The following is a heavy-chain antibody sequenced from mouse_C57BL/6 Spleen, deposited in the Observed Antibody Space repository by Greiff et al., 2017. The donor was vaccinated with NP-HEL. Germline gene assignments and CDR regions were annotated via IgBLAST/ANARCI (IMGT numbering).Heavy chain of an antibody. Sequence: QVQLKQSGPGLVAPSPSLSITCTVSGFSLTSYGVHWVRQPPGKGLEWLVVIWSDGSTTYNTALKSRLSISKDNSKSQVFLKMNSLQTDDTAMYYCARPLYGSSYEFAYWGQGTLVTVSA. CDR3: ARPLYGSSYEFAY. V-gene: IGHV2-6*03. D-gene: IGHD1-1*01. CDR1: GFSLTSYG. CDR2: IWSDGST. J-gene: IGHJ3*01.